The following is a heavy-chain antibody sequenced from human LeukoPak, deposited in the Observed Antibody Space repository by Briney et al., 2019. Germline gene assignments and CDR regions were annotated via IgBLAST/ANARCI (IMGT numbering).Heavy chain of an antibody. J-gene: IGHJ3*02. Sequence: GRSLRLSCASSIYTFRNSWMSWVRKPPGSGLEWTGRIKTKSAGGTTDYAAPVKGRFTISRDDSNNTLYLQMNSLKTEDTAVYYCTTAPRGYSSGGSCSYAFDICGQGTMVTVSS. V-gene: IGHV3-15*01. CDR3: TTAPRGYSSGGSCSYAFDI. CDR1: IYTFRNSW. D-gene: IGHD2-15*01. CDR2: IKTKSAGGTT.